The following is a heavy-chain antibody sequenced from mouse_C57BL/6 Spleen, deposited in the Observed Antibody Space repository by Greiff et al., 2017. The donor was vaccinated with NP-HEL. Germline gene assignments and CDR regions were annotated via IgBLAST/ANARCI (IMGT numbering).Heavy chain of an antibody. D-gene: IGHD1-1*01. Sequence: EVKVVESGGGLVQPKGSLKLSCAASGFSFNTYAMNWVRQAPGKGLEWVARIRSKSNNYATYYADSVKDRFTISRDDSESMLYLQMNNLKTEDTAMYYCVRGGSSSCFDYWGQGTTLTVSS. J-gene: IGHJ2*01. V-gene: IGHV10-1*01. CDR3: VRGGSSSCFDY. CDR2: IRSKSNNYAT. CDR1: GFSFNTYA.